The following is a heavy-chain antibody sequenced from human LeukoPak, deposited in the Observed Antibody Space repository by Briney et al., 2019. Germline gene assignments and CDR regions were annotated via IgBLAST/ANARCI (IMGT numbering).Heavy chain of an antibody. CDR1: GYNFTSYW. CDR3: AVGYCSGGSCYATGDY. V-gene: IGHV5-51*01. Sequence: GESLKISCKGSGYNFTSYWIGWVRQMPGKGLEWMGVIYPGDSDTRYSPSFQGQVTISADKSISTAYLQWSSLKASDTAMYYCAVGYCSGGSCYATGDYWGQGTLVTVSS. D-gene: IGHD2-15*01. J-gene: IGHJ4*02. CDR2: IYPGDSDT.